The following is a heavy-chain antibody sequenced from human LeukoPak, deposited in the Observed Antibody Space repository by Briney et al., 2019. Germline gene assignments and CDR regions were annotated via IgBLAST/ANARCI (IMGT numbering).Heavy chain of an antibody. Sequence: PSETLSLTCAVYGGSFSGYYWSWIRQPPGKGLEWIGEINHSGSTNYNPSLKSRVTISVDTSKNQFSLKLSSVTAADTAVYYRARVQPNLPRFNWRGAIDYWGQGTLVTVSS. CDR2: INHSGST. V-gene: IGHV4-34*01. CDR1: GGSFSGYY. J-gene: IGHJ4*02. D-gene: IGHD1-14*01. CDR3: ARVQPNLPRFNWRGAIDY.